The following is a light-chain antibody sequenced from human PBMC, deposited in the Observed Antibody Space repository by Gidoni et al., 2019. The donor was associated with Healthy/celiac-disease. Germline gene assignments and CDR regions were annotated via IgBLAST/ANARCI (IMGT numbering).Light chain of an antibody. J-gene: IGKJ3*01. V-gene: IGKV1-33*01. Sequence: DIQMTQSPSSLSASVGERVTITCQASQDISNYLNWYQQKPGKAPKLLIYDASNLETGVPSRFSGSGSGTDFTFTISSLQPEDIATYYCQQYDNLTLTFGPGTKVDIK. CDR3: QQYDNLTLT. CDR1: QDISNY. CDR2: DAS.